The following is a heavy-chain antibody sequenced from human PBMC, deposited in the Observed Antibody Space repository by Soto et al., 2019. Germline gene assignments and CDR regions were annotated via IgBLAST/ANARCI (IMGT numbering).Heavy chain of an antibody. J-gene: IGHJ5*02. Sequence: ASVKVSCKASGYTFTGYYIQWVRQAPGQGLEWMGWINPNTGGTYYAQKFEGRVTMTRDTSISTAYMELSILRSEDTAVYYCARDCGVTTVLTNWFDPWGQGTLVTVYS. CDR3: ARDCGVTTVLTNWFDP. D-gene: IGHD4-17*01. CDR1: GYTFTGYY. CDR2: INPNTGGT. V-gene: IGHV1-2*02.